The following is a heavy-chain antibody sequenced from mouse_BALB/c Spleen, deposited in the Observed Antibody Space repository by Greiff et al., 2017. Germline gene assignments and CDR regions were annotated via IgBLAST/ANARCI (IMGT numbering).Heavy chain of an antibody. V-gene: IGHV5-12-1*01. CDR1: GFAFSSYD. CDR3: ARLGYYGSYYFDY. CDR2: ISSGGGST. J-gene: IGHJ2*01. D-gene: IGHD1-1*01. Sequence: EVQLQQSGGGLVKPGGSLKLSCAASGFAFSSYDMSWVRQTPEKRLEWVAYISSGGGSTYYPDTVKGRFTISRDNAKNTLYLQMSSLKSEDTAMYYCARLGYYGSYYFDYWGQGTTLTVSS.